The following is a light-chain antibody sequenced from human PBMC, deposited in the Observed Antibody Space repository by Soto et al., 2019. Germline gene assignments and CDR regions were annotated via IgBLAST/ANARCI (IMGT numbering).Light chain of an antibody. V-gene: IGLV2-8*01. J-gene: IGLJ2*01. CDR3: SSYVGTNTVV. CDR2: EVC. Sequence: QSALTQPPSASGSPGQSVTLSCTGTSSDVGALNFVSWYQQHPGKAPKLIIYEVCKRPSGVPDRFSGSKSGNTASLTVSGLQTEDEADYYCSSYVGTNTVVFGGGTKLTVL. CDR1: SSDVGALNF.